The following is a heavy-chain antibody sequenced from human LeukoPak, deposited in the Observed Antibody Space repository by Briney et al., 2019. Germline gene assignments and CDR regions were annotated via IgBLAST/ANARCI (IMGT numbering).Heavy chain of an antibody. CDR3: ARDPDYYDSSGYPHDY. CDR1: GFTFSSNW. Sequence: GGSLRLSCAASGFTFSSNWMSWVRQAPGKGLEWVANIKQDGSEKYYVDSVKGRFTISRDNAKNSLYLQMNSLRAEDTAVYYCARDPDYYDSSGYPHDYWGQGTLVTVSS. D-gene: IGHD3-22*01. J-gene: IGHJ4*02. CDR2: IKQDGSEK. V-gene: IGHV3-7*01.